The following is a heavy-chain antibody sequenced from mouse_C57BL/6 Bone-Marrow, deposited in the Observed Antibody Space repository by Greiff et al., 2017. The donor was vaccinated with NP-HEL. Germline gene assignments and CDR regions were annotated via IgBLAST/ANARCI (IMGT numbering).Heavy chain of an antibody. CDR3: TRDKASAWFAY. V-gene: IGHV5-9-1*02. J-gene: IGHJ3*01. CDR2: ISSGGDYI. CDR1: GFTFSSYA. Sequence: EVQVVESGEGLVKPGGSLKLSCAASGFTFSSYAMSWVRQTPEKRLEWVAYISSGGDYIYYADTVKGRFTISRDNARNTLYLQMSSLKSEDTAMYYCTRDKASAWFAYWGQGTLVTVSA. D-gene: IGHD6-1*01.